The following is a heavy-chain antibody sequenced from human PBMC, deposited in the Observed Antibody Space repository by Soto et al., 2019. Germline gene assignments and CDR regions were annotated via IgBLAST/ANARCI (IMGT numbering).Heavy chain of an antibody. V-gene: IGHV6-1*01. CDR2: TYYRSKWYN. Sequence: SQTLSLTCAISGDSVSSNSAAWNWIRQSPPRGLEWLGRTYYRSKWYNDYAVSVKSRITINPDTSKNQFSLQLNSVTPEDTAVYYCARDLCSGGSCYRNYYYYMDVWGKGTTVTVSS. D-gene: IGHD2-15*01. J-gene: IGHJ6*03. CDR3: ARDLCSGGSCYRNYYYYMDV. CDR1: GDSVSSNSAA.